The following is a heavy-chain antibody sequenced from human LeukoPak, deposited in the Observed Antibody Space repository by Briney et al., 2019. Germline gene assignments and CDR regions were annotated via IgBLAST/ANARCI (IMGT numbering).Heavy chain of an antibody. CDR3: ARDLVIAAAGTFDY. CDR2: MNPNSGNT. CDR1: GYTFTSYD. Sequence: ASVKVSCKASGYTFTSYDINWVRQATGQGLEWMGWMNPNSGNTGYAQKFQGRVTMTRNTSISTAYMELSSLRSEDTAVYYCARDLVIAAAGTFDYWGQGTLVTVSS. J-gene: IGHJ4*02. D-gene: IGHD6-13*01. V-gene: IGHV1-8*01.